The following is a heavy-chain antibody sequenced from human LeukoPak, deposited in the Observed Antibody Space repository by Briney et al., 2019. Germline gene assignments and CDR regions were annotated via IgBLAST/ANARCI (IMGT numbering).Heavy chain of an antibody. CDR1: GGSFSGYY. CDR3: ASLLWFGELYFDY. D-gene: IGHD3-10*01. CDR2: INHSGST. V-gene: IGHV4-34*01. J-gene: IGHJ4*02. Sequence: PSETLSLTRAVYGGSFSGYYWSWIRQPPGKGLEWIGEINHSGSTNYNPSLKSRVTISVDTSKNQFSLKPSSVTAADTAVYYCASLLWFGELYFDYWGQGTLVTVSS.